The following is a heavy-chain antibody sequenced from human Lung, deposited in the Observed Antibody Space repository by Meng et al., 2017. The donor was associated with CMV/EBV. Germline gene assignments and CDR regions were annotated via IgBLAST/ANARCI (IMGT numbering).Heavy chain of an antibody. CDR3: IIILANPPNYGWDV. CDR1: RLTFSNAW. V-gene: IGHV3-15*01. J-gene: IGHJ6*02. CDR2: IKSRTDCGTT. Sequence: SCTASRLTFSNAWMSWVRQAPGRGLEWVGRIKSRTDCGTTDYAAPAKGRFTISRDNSDNTLYLLMDRLKIDDTAVYYCIIILANPPNYGWDVLGQGTTVTVSS. D-gene: IGHD1-14*01.